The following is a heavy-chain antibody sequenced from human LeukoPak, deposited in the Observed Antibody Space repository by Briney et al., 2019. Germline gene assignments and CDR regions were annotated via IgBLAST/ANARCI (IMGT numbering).Heavy chain of an antibody. CDR3: ATHNDFWSGYYPTGVDY. CDR2: INPNSGGT. D-gene: IGHD3-3*01. Sequence: AXVKVSCKAXGYTFTGYYMHWVRQAPGQGLEWMGWINPNSGGTNYAQKFQGRVTMTRDTSITTAYMELSRLRSDDTAVYYCATHNDFWSGYYPTGVDYWGPGTLVTVSS. J-gene: IGHJ4*02. CDR1: GYTFTGYY. V-gene: IGHV1-2*02.